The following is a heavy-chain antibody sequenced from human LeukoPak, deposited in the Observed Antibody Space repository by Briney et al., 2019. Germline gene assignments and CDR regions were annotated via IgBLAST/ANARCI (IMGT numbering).Heavy chain of an antibody. CDR3: AKGLITLVRGAIDF. D-gene: IGHD3-10*01. CDR2: ISGSGGTT. J-gene: IGHJ4*02. Sequence: QPGGSLRLSCAASGFTFSNYGMAWVRQAPGKGLEWVSSISGSGGTTYYADSVKGRFTISRDNSKNTLYLQMNSLRAEDTALYYCAKGLITLVRGAIDFWGQGTLSPSPQ. CDR1: GFTFSNYG. V-gene: IGHV3-23*01.